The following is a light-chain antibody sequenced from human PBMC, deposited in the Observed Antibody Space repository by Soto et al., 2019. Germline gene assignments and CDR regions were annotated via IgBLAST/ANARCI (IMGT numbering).Light chain of an antibody. CDR3: QQYGGSPRVT. CDR1: QSVTSNY. V-gene: IGKV3-20*01. J-gene: IGKJ4*01. CDR2: GAS. Sequence: EIVLTQSPGTLSLSPGDRATLSCRASQSVTSNYLAWYQQKPGQAPRLLIYGASSRATGIPDRFSGSGSGTDFTLNISRLEPEDFAVYYCQQYGGSPRVTFGGGTKVEMK.